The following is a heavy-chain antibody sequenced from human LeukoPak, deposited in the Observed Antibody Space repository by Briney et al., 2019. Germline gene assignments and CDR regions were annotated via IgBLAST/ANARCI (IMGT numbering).Heavy chain of an antibody. CDR1: GGSISSYY. D-gene: IGHD1-26*01. V-gene: IGHV4-59*12. J-gene: IGHJ4*02. Sequence: PSETLSLTCTVSGGSISSYYWSWIRQPPGKGLEWIGYIYYSGSTNYNPSLKSRDTISVDTSKNQFSLKLSSVTAADTAVYYCARGRGSLYYWGQGTLVTVSS. CDR3: ARGRGSLYY. CDR2: IYYSGST.